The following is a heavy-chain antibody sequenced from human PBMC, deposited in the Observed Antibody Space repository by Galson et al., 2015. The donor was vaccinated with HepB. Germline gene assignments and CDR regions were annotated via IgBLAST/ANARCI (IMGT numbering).Heavy chain of an antibody. Sequence: SLRLSCAASEFAFSSYGMHWVRQAPGKGLEWVAVISYDGSNKKYADSVKGRFTISRDNSKNTLHLQMNSLRAEDTAVYYCAKGKRRQGFKAARPGSWALGELDSWGQGPLVTVPS. CDR1: EFAFSSYG. CDR3: AKGKRRQGFKAARPGSWALGELDS. D-gene: IGHD3-10*01. J-gene: IGHJ4*02. V-gene: IGHV3-30*18. CDR2: ISYDGSNK.